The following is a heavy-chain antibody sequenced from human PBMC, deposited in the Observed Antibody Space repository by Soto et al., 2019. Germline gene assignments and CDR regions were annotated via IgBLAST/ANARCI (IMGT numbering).Heavy chain of an antibody. CDR2: IRHKVRSYTT. J-gene: IGHJ6*02. Sequence: EVQLVESGGDLVQPGGSLRLSCAASGFSFSDYYMDWVRQAPGKGLEWVGRIRHKVRSYTTEYAASVKGRFTISRDDSKNSLYLQMNILKSDDTAVYYCRRDAGSVWGQGTTVTVSS. V-gene: IGHV3-72*01. D-gene: IGHD2-21*02. CDR1: GFSFSDYY. CDR3: RRDAGSV.